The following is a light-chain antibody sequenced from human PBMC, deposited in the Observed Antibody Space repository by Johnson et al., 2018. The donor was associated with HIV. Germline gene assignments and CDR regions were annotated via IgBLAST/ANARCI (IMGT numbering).Light chain of an antibody. J-gene: IGLJ1*01. Sequence: QSVLTQPPSVSAAPGQKVTIPCSGSSSNIGNNYVSWYQQLPGTAPKLLIYENNKRPSGIPDRFSGSKSGTSATLGITGLQTGDEADYYCGTWDTSLSDYYVFGTGTKVTVL. V-gene: IGLV1-51*02. CDR3: GTWDTSLSDYYV. CDR1: SSNIGNNY. CDR2: ENN.